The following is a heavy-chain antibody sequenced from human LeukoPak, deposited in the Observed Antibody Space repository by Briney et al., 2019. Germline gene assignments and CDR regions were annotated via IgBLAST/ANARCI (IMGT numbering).Heavy chain of an antibody. CDR1: GYTFTSYG. CDR2: ISAYNGNT. CDR3: GRFGELFRLDY. J-gene: IGHJ4*02. V-gene: IGHV1-18*01. Sequence: ASVKVSCKASGYTFTSYGISWVRQAPGQGLEGMGWISAYNGNTNYAQKLQGRVTMTTDTSTSTAYMELRSLRSDDPAVYYCGRFGELFRLDYWGQGTLVTVSS. D-gene: IGHD3-10*01.